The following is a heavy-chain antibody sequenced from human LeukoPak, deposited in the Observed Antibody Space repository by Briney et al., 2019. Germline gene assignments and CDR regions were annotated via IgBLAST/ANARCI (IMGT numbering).Heavy chain of an antibody. Sequence: QPGGSLRLSCAASGFTFSSYGMHWVRQAPGKGLEWVAVIWYDGSNKYYADSVKGRFTISRDNSKNTLYLQMNSLRAEDTAVYYCAKLYPFPDAFDIWGQGTMVTVSS. D-gene: IGHD2-8*01. CDR1: GFTFSSYG. J-gene: IGHJ3*02. CDR2: IWYDGSNK. CDR3: AKLYPFPDAFDI. V-gene: IGHV3-33*06.